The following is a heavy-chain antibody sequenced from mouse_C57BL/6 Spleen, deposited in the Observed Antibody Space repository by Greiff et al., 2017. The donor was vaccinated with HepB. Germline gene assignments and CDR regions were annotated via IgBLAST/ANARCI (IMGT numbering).Heavy chain of an antibody. CDR2: IYPSDSET. CDR1: GYTFTSYW. J-gene: IGHJ2*01. CDR3: ARRSQREEDY. V-gene: IGHV1-61*01. Sequence: QVQLQQPGAELVRPGSSVKLSCKASGYTFTSYWMDWVKQRPGQGLEWIGNIYPSDSETHYNQKFKDKATLTVDKSSSTAYMQLSSLTSEDSAVYYCARRSQREEDYWGQGTTLTVSS.